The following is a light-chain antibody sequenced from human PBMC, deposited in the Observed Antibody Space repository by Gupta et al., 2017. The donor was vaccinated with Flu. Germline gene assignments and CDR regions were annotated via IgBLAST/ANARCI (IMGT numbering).Light chain of an antibody. Sequence: NFMLTQHDSMSESTGKAVLISCTRSSGIIANNYVHWYQQRPGNSPITILYEDSQRPSGVPGRFSGSIDRSSNSASLTFSGLKTEDEADYYCQSYDGRNLVFGGGTKLTVL. J-gene: IGLJ3*02. V-gene: IGLV6-57*01. CDR2: EDS. CDR3: QSYDGRNLV. CDR1: SGIIANNY.